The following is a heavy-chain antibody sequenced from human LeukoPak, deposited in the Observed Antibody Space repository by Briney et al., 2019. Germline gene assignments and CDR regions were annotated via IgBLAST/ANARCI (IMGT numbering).Heavy chain of an antibody. J-gene: IGHJ4*02. V-gene: IGHV3-30-3*01. CDR1: GFTFSTYA. CDR3: ARGTYSGILTYFDY. Sequence: PGGSLRLSCAASGFTFSTYAMHWVRQAPGKGLEWVAVVSYDGSNKYYADSVKARFTISRDNSKNTLYLQVNSLRADDTAVYYCARGTYSGILTYFDYWGQGTLVTVSS. D-gene: IGHD1-26*01. CDR2: VSYDGSNK.